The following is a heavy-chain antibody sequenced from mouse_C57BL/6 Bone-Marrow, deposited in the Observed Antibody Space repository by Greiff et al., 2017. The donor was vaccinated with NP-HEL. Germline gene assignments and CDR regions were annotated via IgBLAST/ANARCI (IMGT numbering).Heavy chain of an antibody. J-gene: IGHJ2*01. CDR3: ARVGYYYGSSYNFDY. D-gene: IGHD1-1*01. CDR1: GYTFTDYY. Sequence: EVQLQQSGPELVKPGASVKISCKASGYTFTDYYMNWVKQSHGKSLEWIGDINPNNGGTSYNQKFKGKATLTVDKSSSTAYMELRSLTSEDSAVYYCARVGYYYGSSYNFDYWGQGTTLTVSS. V-gene: IGHV1-26*01. CDR2: INPNNGGT.